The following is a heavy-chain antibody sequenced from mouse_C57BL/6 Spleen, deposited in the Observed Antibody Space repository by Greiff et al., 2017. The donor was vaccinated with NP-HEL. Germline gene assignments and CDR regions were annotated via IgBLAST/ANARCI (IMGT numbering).Heavy chain of an antibody. CDR1: GYTFTSSW. Sequence: QVQLQQPGAELVRPGSSVKLSCKASGYTFTSSWLDWVKQRPGQGLEWIGNIYPSDSETHYNQKFKDKATLPVDKSSSTAYMQLSSLTSEDSAVYYCARDDSYAMDYWGQGTSVTVSS. CDR2: IYPSDSET. CDR3: ARDDSYAMDY. J-gene: IGHJ4*01. V-gene: IGHV1-61*01.